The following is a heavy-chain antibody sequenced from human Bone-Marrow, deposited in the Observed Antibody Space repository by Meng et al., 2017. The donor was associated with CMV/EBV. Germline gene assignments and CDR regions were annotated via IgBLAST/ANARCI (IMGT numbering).Heavy chain of an antibody. CDR1: GYTFIGYY. Sequence: ASVKVSCKASGYTFIGYYIHWVRQAPGQGLEWMGWINPNSGGTNYAQKFQGRVTMTRDTSISTAFMELSRLRSDDTAVYYCARIVIIPGAKFYYYYGMDVWGQGTTV. J-gene: IGHJ6*02. V-gene: IGHV1-2*02. CDR2: INPNSGGT. CDR3: ARIVIIPGAKFYYYYGMDV. D-gene: IGHD2-2*01.